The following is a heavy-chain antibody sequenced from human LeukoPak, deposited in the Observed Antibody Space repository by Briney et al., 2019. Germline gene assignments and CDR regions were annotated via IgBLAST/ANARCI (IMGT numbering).Heavy chain of an antibody. Sequence: SETLSLTCTVSGASINTYYWSWIRQPPGKGLEWIGYIYYSGTTSYNPSLKTRVTISIDTSKNQFSLKLSSVTAADTAVYYCARETSGNSGYWGQGTLVTVSS. CDR1: GASINTYY. V-gene: IGHV4-59*01. CDR2: IYYSGTT. D-gene: IGHD4-23*01. CDR3: ARETSGNSGY. J-gene: IGHJ4*02.